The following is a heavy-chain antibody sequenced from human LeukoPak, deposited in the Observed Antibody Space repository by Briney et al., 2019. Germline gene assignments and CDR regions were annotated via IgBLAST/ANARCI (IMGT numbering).Heavy chain of an antibody. CDR2: INPNTGGT. Sequence: GASVKVSCKASGYTFSGYYIRWVRQAPGQGLEWMGWINPNTGGTKYAQRFQDRVTMTRDTSISTAYMEVSRLRYDDTAVYYCARPLRVTMIRGAAFRASSDFDPWGQGTLVTVSS. J-gene: IGHJ5*02. V-gene: IGHV1-2*02. CDR1: GYTFSGYY. D-gene: IGHD3-10*01. CDR3: ARPLRVTMIRGAAFRASSDFDP.